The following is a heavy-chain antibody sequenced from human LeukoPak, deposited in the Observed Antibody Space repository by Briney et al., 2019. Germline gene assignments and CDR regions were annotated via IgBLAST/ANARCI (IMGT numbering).Heavy chain of an antibody. J-gene: IGHJ6*02. CDR3: ARDVYLELRYYYYGMDV. Sequence: GGSLRLSCAASGFTFSSYAMHWVRQAPGKGLEWVAVISYDGSNKYYADSVKGRFTISRDNSKNTLYLQMNSLRAEDTAVYYCARDVYLELRYYYYGMDVWGQGTTVTVS. D-gene: IGHD1-7*01. CDR1: GFTFSSYA. CDR2: ISYDGSNK. V-gene: IGHV3-30-3*01.